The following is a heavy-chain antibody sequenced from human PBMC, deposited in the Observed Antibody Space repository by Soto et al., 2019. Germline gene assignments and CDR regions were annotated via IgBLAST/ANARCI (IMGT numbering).Heavy chain of an antibody. J-gene: IGHJ6*02. Sequence: GASVKVSSEASGYTFTSYAMQRVRQAPGQRLEWMGWINAGSGNTKYSQKFQGRVTITRDTSASTAYMELSSLRSEDTAVYYCAVVRGYYYYGMDVWGQGTTVTVSS. CDR2: INAGSGNT. CDR3: AVVRGYYYYGMDV. CDR1: GYTFTSYA. V-gene: IGHV1-3*01. D-gene: IGHD6-6*01.